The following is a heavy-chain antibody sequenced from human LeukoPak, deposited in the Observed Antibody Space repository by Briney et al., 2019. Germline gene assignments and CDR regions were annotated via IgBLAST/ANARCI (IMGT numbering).Heavy chain of an antibody. Sequence: ASVKVSCKAYGYTFTSYDINWVRQATGQGLEWMGWMDPNSGNTDYAQKFQGRVTMTRNTSISTAYMELGSLRSEDTAVYYCARVEGSSSWYGGYGYWGQGTLVTVSS. CDR3: ARVEGSSSWYGGYGY. J-gene: IGHJ4*02. V-gene: IGHV1-8*01. CDR1: GYTFTSYD. CDR2: MDPNSGNT. D-gene: IGHD6-13*01.